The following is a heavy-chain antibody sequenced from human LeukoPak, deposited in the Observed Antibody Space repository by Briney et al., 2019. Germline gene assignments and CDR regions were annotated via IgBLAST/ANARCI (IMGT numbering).Heavy chain of an antibody. CDR1: RFTFNIYA. Sequence: PGGSLRLSCAASRFTFNIYAMSWVRQTPGKGLEWVSSISGSGGGTFYANSVKGRFTISRDNSKKTLFLQMRGLRAEDTAVYCCAKNLGELSLIDYWGQGTLVTVSS. J-gene: IGHJ4*02. CDR2: ISGSGGGT. CDR3: AKNLGELSLIDY. V-gene: IGHV3-23*01. D-gene: IGHD3-16*02.